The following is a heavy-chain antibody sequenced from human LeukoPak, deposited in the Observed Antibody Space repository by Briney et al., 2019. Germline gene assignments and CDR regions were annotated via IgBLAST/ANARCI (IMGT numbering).Heavy chain of an antibody. CDR1: GYTFTSYG. CDR2: VSAYNGNT. D-gene: IGHD6-13*01. J-gene: IGHJ6*02. CDR3: ARSARSSSRPQLYYYYYYGMDV. Sequence: ASVKVSCKASGYTFTSYGISWVRQAPGQGLEWMGWVSAYNGNTNYAQKLQGRVTMTTDTSTSTAYMELRSLRSDDTAVYYCARSARSSSRPQLYYYYYYGMDVWGQGTTVTVSS. V-gene: IGHV1-18*01.